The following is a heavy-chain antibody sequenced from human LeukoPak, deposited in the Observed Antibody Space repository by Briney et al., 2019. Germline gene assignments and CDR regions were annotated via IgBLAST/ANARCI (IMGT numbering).Heavy chain of an antibody. CDR3: ARDFRTPYGSGSYPQDG. Sequence: GASVKVSCKASGYTFTSYAMNWVRQAPGQGLEWMGWINTNTGNPTYAQGFTGRFVFSLDTSVSTAYLQISSLKAEDTAVYYCARDFRTPYGSGSYPQDGWGQGTLVTVSS. CDR2: INTNTGNP. D-gene: IGHD3-10*01. V-gene: IGHV7-4-1*02. CDR1: GYTFTSYA. J-gene: IGHJ4*02.